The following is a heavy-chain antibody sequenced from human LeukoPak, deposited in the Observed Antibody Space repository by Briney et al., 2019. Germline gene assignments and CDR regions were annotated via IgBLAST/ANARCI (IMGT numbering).Heavy chain of an antibody. J-gene: IGHJ4*02. D-gene: IGHD6-13*01. CDR3: ARAFSSSWSPYYFDY. CDR2: ISGGGYNT. CDR1: GFTFSNYA. Sequence: GGSLRLSCAASGFTFSNYAMSWVRQAPGKGLEWVSAISGGGYNTYYADSVKGRFTMSRDNSKNTLHLQMNSLRAEDTAVYYCARAFSSSWSPYYFDYWGQGTLVTVSS. V-gene: IGHV3-23*01.